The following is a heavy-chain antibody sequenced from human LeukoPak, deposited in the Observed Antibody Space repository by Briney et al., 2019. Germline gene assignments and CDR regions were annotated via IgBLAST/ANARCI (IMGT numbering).Heavy chain of an antibody. D-gene: IGHD2-15*01. V-gene: IGHV3-23*01. CDR1: GFTFSSYA. CDR2: ISGSGGST. Sequence: PGGSLRLSCAASGFTFSSYAMSWVRQAPGKGLEWVSAISGSGGSTYYADSVKGRFTISRDNSKNTLYLQMNSLRAEDTAVYYCAKDAVVVVAATGAYYFDYWGQGTLVTVSS. CDR3: AKDAVVVVAATGAYYFDY. J-gene: IGHJ4*02.